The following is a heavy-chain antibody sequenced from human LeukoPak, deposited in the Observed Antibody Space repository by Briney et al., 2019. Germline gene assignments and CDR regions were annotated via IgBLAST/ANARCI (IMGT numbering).Heavy chain of an antibody. D-gene: IGHD6-19*01. CDR1: GASISTYY. CDR3: ARSPLTSSGWYRADY. J-gene: IGHJ4*02. V-gene: IGHV4-4*07. CDR2: IYHSGST. Sequence: SHTLSLTYSVSGASISTYYWNWLRQPAGKGLEWVGRIYHSGSTSYNPSLESPVTMSLRPSNNQFSLKLNSVPAADTAVYFCARSPLTSSGWYRADYWGQGTLVTVSS.